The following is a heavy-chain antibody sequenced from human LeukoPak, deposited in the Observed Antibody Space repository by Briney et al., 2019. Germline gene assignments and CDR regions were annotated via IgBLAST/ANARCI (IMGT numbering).Heavy chain of an antibody. CDR1: GFTFSGYW. D-gene: IGHD3-10*01. CDR2: IKQDGSEK. J-gene: IGHJ4*02. V-gene: IGHV3-7*03. Sequence: RSGGSLRLSCAAPGFTFSGYWMSWVRQAPGKGLEWVANIKQDGSEKYYVDSVKGRFTISRDNAKNSLYLQMNSLRAEDTAVYYCARFRFVAVREGRYFDSWGQGTLVTVSS. CDR3: ARFRFVAVREGRYFDS.